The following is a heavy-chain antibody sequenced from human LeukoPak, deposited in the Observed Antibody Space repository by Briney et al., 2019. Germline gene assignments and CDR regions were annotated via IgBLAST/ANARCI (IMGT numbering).Heavy chain of an antibody. CDR1: GFTFSSYS. Sequence: GGSLRLSCAASGFTFSSYSMNWVRQAPGKGLEWVSYISSSSSTIYYADSVKGRFTISRDNAKNSLYPQMNSLRAEDTAVYYCARDLYCSSTSCSVDFDYWGQGTLVTVSS. V-gene: IGHV3-48*01. CDR3: ARDLYCSSTSCSVDFDY. D-gene: IGHD2-2*01. J-gene: IGHJ4*02. CDR2: ISSSSSTI.